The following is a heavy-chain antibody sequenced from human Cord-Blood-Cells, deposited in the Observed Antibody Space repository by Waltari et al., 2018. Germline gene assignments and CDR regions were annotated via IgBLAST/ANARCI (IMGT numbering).Heavy chain of an antibody. D-gene: IGHD3-10*01. V-gene: IGHV4-34*01. J-gene: IGHJ4*02. CDR1: GGSFSGYS. CDR3: ARGPRGYYFDY. Sequence: QVQLQQWGAGLFKPSETLSLTCAVYGGSFSGYSWSWIRQPPGKGLEWIGEINHSGSTNYNPSLKSRVTISVDTSKNQFSLKLSSVTAADTAVYYCARGPRGYYFDYWGQGTLVTVSS. CDR2: INHSGST.